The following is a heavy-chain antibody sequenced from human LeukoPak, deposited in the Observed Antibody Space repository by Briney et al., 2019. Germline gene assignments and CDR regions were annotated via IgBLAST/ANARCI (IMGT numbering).Heavy chain of an antibody. Sequence: GGSLRLSCAASGFTFSSYWMSWVRQAPGKGLEWVANIKQDGSEKYYVDSVKGRFTISRGNAKNSLYLQMNSLRAEDTAVYYCARDWYYYGSRRYYYYMDVWGKGTTVTVSS. CDR3: ARDWYYYGSRRYYYYMDV. CDR1: GFTFSSYW. J-gene: IGHJ6*03. D-gene: IGHD3-10*01. V-gene: IGHV3-7*01. CDR2: IKQDGSEK.